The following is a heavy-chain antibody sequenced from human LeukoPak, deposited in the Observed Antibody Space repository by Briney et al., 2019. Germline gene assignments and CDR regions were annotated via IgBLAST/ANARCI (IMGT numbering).Heavy chain of an antibody. D-gene: IGHD2-2*01. V-gene: IGHV3-7*03. J-gene: IGHJ6*04. CDR3: ARRALRYCSSTSCPAQYYGVDV. CDR2: IKEDGSEK. CDR1: GFIFSSYW. Sequence: GGSLRLSCAASGFIFSSYWMSWVRQAPGKGLEXXANIKEDGSEKYYVDSVKGRFTISRDNAKNSLYLQTNSLRAEDTAVYYCARRALRYCSSTSCPAQYYGVDVWGKGTTVTVSS.